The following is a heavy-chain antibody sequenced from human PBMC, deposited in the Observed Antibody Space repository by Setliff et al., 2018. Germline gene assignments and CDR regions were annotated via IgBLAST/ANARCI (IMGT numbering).Heavy chain of an antibody. CDR2: ISPNSGNT. V-gene: IGHV1-2*02. J-gene: IGHJ6*03. CDR1: AYIFTNHY. Sequence: ASVKVSCKASAYIFTNHYIHWIRQAPGQGLEWMGWISPNSGNTMYAQKFQTRVTMTRDTPITTAYMEVSILTSDDTAVYYCARGPFLVQQFPYYMDVWGKGTTVTVSS. D-gene: IGHD6-13*01. CDR3: ARGPFLVQQFPYYMDV.